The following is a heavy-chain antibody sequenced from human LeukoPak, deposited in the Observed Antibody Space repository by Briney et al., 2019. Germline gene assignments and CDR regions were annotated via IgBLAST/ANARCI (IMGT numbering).Heavy chain of an antibody. D-gene: IGHD5-18*01. Sequence: RSGGSLRLSCAASGFTFSSYAMSWVRQAPGKGLEWVSAISGSGGSTYYADSVKGRFTISRDNSKNTLYLQMNSLRAEDTAVYYCATTRIQLWLLGWFDPWGQGTLVTVSS. V-gene: IGHV3-23*01. J-gene: IGHJ5*02. CDR3: ATTRIQLWLLGWFDP. CDR1: GFTFSSYA. CDR2: ISGSGGST.